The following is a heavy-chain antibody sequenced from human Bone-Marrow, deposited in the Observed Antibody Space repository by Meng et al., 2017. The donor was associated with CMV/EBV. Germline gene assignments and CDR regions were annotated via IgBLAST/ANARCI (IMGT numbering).Heavy chain of an antibody. CDR2: IYSDGRT. V-gene: IGHV3-66*02. CDR3: ARGYSNRIEY. D-gene: IGHD4-11*01. CDR1: GFTVSSNY. J-gene: IGHJ4*02. Sequence: GESLKISCAASGFTVSSNYMNWVRQAPGKGLEWVSVIYSDGRTYYADSVKGRFTISRDNSKNTLDLQMNSLRDEDTAVYYCARGYSNRIEYWGQGTLVTVSS.